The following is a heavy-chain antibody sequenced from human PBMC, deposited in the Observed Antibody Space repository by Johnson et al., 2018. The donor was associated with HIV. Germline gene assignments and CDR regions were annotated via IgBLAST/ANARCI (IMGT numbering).Heavy chain of an antibody. CDR1: GFTFDDYA. V-gene: IGHV3-43D*03. J-gene: IGHJ3*02. CDR2: ISWDGGST. D-gene: IGHD4-11*01. CDR3: AKDTRMTTVTPGALNI. Sequence: VQLVESGGVVVQPGGSLRLSCAASGFTFDDYAMHWVRQAPGKGLAWVSVISWDGGSTYYADSVKGRFTISRDNSKNSLYLQMNSLRVEDTALYYCAKDTRMTTVTPGALNIWGQGTMVTVSS.